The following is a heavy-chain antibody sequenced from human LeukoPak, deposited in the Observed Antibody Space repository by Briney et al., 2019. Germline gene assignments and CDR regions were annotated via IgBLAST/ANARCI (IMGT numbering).Heavy chain of an antibody. V-gene: IGHV1-46*01. CDR1: GYAFASYY. Sequence: ASVKVSCKASGYAFASYYMHWVRQAPGQGLEWMGIINPSGGSTSYAQKFQGRVTMTRDTSTSTVYMELSSLRSEDTAVYYCARTFLWELLGSVGSDAFDIWGQGTMVTVSS. D-gene: IGHD1-26*01. CDR2: INPSGGST. CDR3: ARTFLWELLGSVGSDAFDI. J-gene: IGHJ3*02.